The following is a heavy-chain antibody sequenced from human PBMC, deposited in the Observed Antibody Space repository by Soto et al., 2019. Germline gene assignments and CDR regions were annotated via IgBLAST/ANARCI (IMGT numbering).Heavy chain of an antibody. CDR3: AKDIRLYDYGMDV. D-gene: IGHD3-16*01. J-gene: IGHJ6*02. CDR2: IKWNGDVI. Sequence: EVQLVESGGDLVQPGRSLRLSCAASGFTFRDYAMHWVRRAPGKGLEWVSGIKWNGDVIGYADSVKGRFTISRDNAKNSLYLQMTSLRGEDTALYYCAKDIRLYDYGMDVWGQGTTVTVSS. V-gene: IGHV3-9*01. CDR1: GFTFRDYA.